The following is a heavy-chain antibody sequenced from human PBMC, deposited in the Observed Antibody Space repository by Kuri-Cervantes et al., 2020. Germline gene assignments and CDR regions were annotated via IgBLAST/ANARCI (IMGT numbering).Heavy chain of an antibody. CDR3: AKGVRYFDWLSIDQ. V-gene: IGHV3-30-3*01. CDR2: ISYDGSNK. CDR1: GFTFSSYA. J-gene: IGHJ4*02. Sequence: GESLKISCVASGFTFSSYAMHWVRQAPGKGLEWVAVISYDGSNKYYADSVKGRFTISRDNSKNTLYLQMNSLRAEDTAMYYCAKGVRYFDWLSIDQWGQGTLVTVSS. D-gene: IGHD3-9*01.